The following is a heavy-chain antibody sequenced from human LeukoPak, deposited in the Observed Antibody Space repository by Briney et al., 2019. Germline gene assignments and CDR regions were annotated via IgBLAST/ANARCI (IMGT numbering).Heavy chain of an antibody. CDR3: ARGNYDFWSGNYYYGMDV. CDR1: GGSISSYY. J-gene: IGHJ6*02. D-gene: IGHD3-3*01. V-gene: IGHV4-4*07. Sequence: SETLSLTCTVSGGSISSYYWSWIRQPAGKGLEWIGRIYTSGSTNYNPSLKSRVTMSVDTSKNQFSLKLSSVTAADTAVYYCARGNYDFWSGNYYYGMDVWGQGTTVTVSS. CDR2: IYTSGST.